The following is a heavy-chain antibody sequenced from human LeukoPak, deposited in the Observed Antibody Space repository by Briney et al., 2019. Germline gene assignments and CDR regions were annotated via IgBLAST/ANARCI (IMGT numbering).Heavy chain of an antibody. D-gene: IGHD2-21*01. J-gene: IGHJ4*02. V-gene: IGHV3-21*01. Sequence: GGSLRLSCAASGFTFSSYSMNWVRQAPGKGLEWVSSISSSSSYIYYADSVKGRSTISRDNAKNSLYLQMNSLRAEDTAVYYCARDRHIVVGDFDYWGQGTLVTVSS. CDR1: GFTFSSYS. CDR3: ARDRHIVVGDFDY. CDR2: ISSSSSYI.